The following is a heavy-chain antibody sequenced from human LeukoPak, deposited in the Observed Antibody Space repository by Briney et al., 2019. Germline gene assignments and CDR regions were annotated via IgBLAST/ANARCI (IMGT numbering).Heavy chain of an antibody. CDR1: GGTFSSYA. Sequence: ASVKVSCKASGGTFSSYAISWVRQAPGQGLEWMGWISAYNGNTNYAQKLQGRVTMTTDTSTSTAYMELRSLRSDDTAVYYCARAASRDGYNDYWGQGTLVTVSS. J-gene: IGHJ4*02. V-gene: IGHV1-18*01. D-gene: IGHD5-24*01. CDR3: ARAASRDGYNDY. CDR2: ISAYNGNT.